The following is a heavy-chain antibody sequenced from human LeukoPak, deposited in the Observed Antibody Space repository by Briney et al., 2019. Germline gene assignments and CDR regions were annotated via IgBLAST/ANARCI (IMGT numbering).Heavy chain of an antibody. CDR3: AREGLNMVRGVIPKEAWGWFDP. CDR1: GGSISSYY. J-gene: IGHJ5*02. V-gene: IGHV4-59*12. D-gene: IGHD3-10*01. Sequence: SETLSLTCTVSGGSISSYYWSWIRQPAGKGLEWTGYIYYSGSTNYNPSLKSRVTISVDTSKNQFSLKLSSVTAADTAVYYCAREGLNMVRGVIPKEAWGWFDPWGQGTLVTVSS. CDR2: IYYSGST.